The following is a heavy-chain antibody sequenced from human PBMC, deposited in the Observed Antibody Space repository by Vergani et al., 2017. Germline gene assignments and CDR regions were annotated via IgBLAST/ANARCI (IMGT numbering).Heavy chain of an antibody. CDR2: ISYEGSNK. V-gene: IGHV3-30*18. CDR1: GFTFSRYG. J-gene: IGHJ3*02. Sequence: QVQLVESGGGVVQPGRSLRLSCVASGFTFSRYGTHWVRQAPGEGLEWVAVISYEGSNKYYADSVKGRFTISRDNYKNTLYLKMNSLRDEDTAVYYCAKDLQQLAPRSAFDIWGQGTMVTVSS. CDR3: AKDLQQLAPRSAFDI. D-gene: IGHD6-13*01.